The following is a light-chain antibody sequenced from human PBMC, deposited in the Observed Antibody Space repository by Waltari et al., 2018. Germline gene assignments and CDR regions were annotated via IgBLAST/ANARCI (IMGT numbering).Light chain of an antibody. J-gene: IGKJ1*01. CDR2: WAS. Sequence: DIVMTQSPDSLAVSLGERATINCKSSQSVLYSSNNKNYLAWYQQKPGQPPKLLIYWASNREAGVPDRFSGSGSGTDFTLTIRSLQAEDVAVYYCQEYYSTSGTFGQGTKVEIK. CDR3: QEYYSTSGT. V-gene: IGKV4-1*01. CDR1: QSVLYSSNNKNY.